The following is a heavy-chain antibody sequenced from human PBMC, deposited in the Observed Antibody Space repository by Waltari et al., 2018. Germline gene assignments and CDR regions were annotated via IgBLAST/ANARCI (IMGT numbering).Heavy chain of an antibody. CDR1: GASITSYY. J-gene: IGHJ5*02. Sequence: QVQLQESGPGLAKPSETLSLTCTVSGASITSYYWSWIRQSPGKRLEWIGDTSYSGPTDYGHSLKSRITISLDTSKNQFSLKLTSVTAADTAVYYCARERSWFDPWGPGTRVSVSS. V-gene: IGHV4-59*01. CDR2: TSYSGPT. CDR3: ARERSWFDP.